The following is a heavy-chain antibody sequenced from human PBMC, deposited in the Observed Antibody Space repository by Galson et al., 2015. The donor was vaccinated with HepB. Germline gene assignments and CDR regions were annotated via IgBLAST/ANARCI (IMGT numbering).Heavy chain of an antibody. D-gene: IGHD3-16*02. Sequence: SLRLSCAASGFIFTSYSINWVRQAPGKGLEWVSYISSSRGSYTYYADSVKGRFTISRDNDKNSVYLQMNSLRAEDTAVYYCARPFFDYVWGSYRYRFDYWGQGSLVTVSS. V-gene: IGHV3-21*06. J-gene: IGHJ4*02. CDR2: ISSSRGSYT. CDR3: ARPFFDYVWGSYRYRFDY. CDR1: GFIFTSYS.